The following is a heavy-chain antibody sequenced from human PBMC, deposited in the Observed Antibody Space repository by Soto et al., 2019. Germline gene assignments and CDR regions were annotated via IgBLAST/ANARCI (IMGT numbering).Heavy chain of an antibody. CDR2: INSDGSST. D-gene: IGHD2-15*01. CDR3: ARVGFRRLGYCSGGSCYYVDP. J-gene: IGHJ5*02. CDR1: GFTFSSYW. V-gene: IGHV3-74*01. Sequence: GESLKISCAASGFTFSSYWMHWVRQAPGKGLVWVSRINSDGSSTSYADSVKGRFTISRENAKNTLYLQMNSLRAEDTAVYYCARVGFRRLGYCSGGSCYYVDPWGQGTLVTVSS.